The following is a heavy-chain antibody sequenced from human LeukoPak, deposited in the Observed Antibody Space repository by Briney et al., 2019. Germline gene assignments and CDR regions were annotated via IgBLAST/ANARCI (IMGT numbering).Heavy chain of an antibody. CDR1: GGSISSYY. CDR2: IYYSGST. Sequence: PSETLSLTCTVSGGSISSYYWSWIRQPPGKGLEWIGYIYYSGSTNYNPSLKSRVTISVDTSKNQFSLKLSSVTAADTAVYYCALTGAIVAILDYWGQGTLVTVSS. D-gene: IGHD5-12*01. J-gene: IGHJ4*02. CDR3: ALTGAIVAILDY. V-gene: IGHV4-59*12.